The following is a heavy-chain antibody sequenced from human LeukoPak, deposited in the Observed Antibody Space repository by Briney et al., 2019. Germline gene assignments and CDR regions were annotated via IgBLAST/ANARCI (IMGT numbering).Heavy chain of an antibody. J-gene: IGHJ6*03. V-gene: IGHV4-30-4*08. Sequence: ASETLSLTCTVSGGSISSGDYYWSWIRQPPGKGLEWIGYIYYSGTTYYNPSLKSRVTISVDTSKNQFSLKLSSVTAADTAVYYCARYDDYYYNLDVWGKGTTVTVSS. D-gene: IGHD3-16*01. CDR3: ARYDDYYYNLDV. CDR1: GGSISSGDYY. CDR2: IYYSGTT.